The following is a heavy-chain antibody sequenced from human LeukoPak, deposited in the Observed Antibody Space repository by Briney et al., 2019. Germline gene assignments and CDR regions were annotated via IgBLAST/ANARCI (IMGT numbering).Heavy chain of an antibody. J-gene: IGHJ4*02. CDR3: NVEMATINVDY. CDR2: INPNSGGT. V-gene: IGHV1-2*02. CDR1: GYTFTGYY. D-gene: IGHD5-24*01. Sequence: ASVKVSCKASGYTFTGYYMHWLRQSPGQGLEWMGWINPNSGGTNYAQKFQGRVTMTRDTSISTAYMELSRLRSDDTAVYYCNVEMATINVDYWGQGTLVTVSS.